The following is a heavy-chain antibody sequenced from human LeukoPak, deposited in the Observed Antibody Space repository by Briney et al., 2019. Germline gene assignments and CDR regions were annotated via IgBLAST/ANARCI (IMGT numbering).Heavy chain of an antibody. CDR2: ISTNGGST. Sequence: PGGSLRLSCSASGFTFSSYSMYWVRQAPGKGLEYGSAISTNGGSTYYADSVKGRFFISRDNSKNTLYLQMSSLRVEDTAVYYCVKVRGSSWVAGFDSWGQGTLVTVSS. V-gene: IGHV3-64D*09. J-gene: IGHJ4*02. CDR3: VKVRGSSWVAGFDS. CDR1: GFTFSSYS. D-gene: IGHD6-13*01.